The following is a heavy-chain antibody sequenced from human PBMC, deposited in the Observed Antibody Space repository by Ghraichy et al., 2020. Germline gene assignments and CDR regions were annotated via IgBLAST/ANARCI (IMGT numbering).Heavy chain of an antibody. V-gene: IGHV3-7*01. CDR1: GFTFMTYW. J-gene: IGHJ6*03. D-gene: IGHD4-17*01. CDR3: ARDEEITVTIALEEYQHYYMDV. CDR2: IKQDGSEK. Sequence: GGSLRLSCAASGFTFMTYWMSWVRQAPGKGLEWVANIKQDGSEKYYVDSVKGRFTISRDNAKNSLSLQMDSLRAEDTAVYYCARDEEITVTIALEEYQHYYMDVWGKGTTVTVSS.